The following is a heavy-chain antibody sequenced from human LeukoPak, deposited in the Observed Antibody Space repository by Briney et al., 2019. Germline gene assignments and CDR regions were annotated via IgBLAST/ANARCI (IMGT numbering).Heavy chain of an antibody. CDR3: ARERYSSGWPGWFDP. CDR1: GYTFTSYY. V-gene: IGHV1-46*01. CDR2: INPSGGST. D-gene: IGHD6-19*01. J-gene: IGHJ5*02. Sequence: GASVKVSCKASGYTFTSYYMHWVRQAPGQGLEWMGIINPSGGSTSYAQKFQGRVTMTRDTSTSTVYMELSSLRSEDTAMYYCARERYSSGWPGWFDPWGQGTLVTVSS.